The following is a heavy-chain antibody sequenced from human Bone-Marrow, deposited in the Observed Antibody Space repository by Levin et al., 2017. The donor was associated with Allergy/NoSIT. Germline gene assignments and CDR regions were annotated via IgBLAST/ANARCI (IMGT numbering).Heavy chain of an antibody. D-gene: IGHD3-3*01. J-gene: IGHJ6*03. CDR1: GFTFSSYA. CDR2: ISGSGGST. V-gene: IGHV3-23*01. CDR3: AKGELEWLLLGGSDYMDG. Sequence: PSETLSLTCAASGFTFSSYAMSWVRQAPGKGLEWVSAISGSGGSTYYADSVKGRFTISRDNSKNTLYLQMNSLRAEDTAVYYCAKGELEWLLLGGSDYMDGWGKGTTVTVSS.